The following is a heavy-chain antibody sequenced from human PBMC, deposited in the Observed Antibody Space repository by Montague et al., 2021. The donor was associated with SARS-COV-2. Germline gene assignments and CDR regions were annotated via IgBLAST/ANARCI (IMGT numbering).Heavy chain of an antibody. CDR1: DVSLSSSTW. D-gene: IGHD3/OR15-3a*01. CDR3: ARGGLGNRGFDY. J-gene: IGHJ4*02. V-gene: IGHV4-4*02. Sequence: SETLSLTCVVSDVSLSSSTWWSWVHQSPGKGLEWVGETYLSGFTQYNPSDKSRVTISLDDSRSQFSLRLTSVTAADTAVYFCARGGLGNRGFDYWGQGALVTVSS. CDR2: TYLSGFT.